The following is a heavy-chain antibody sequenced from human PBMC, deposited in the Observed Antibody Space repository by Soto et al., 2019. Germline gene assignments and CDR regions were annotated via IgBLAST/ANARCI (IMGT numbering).Heavy chain of an antibody. CDR3: ARGPVTGPGFDP. CDR1: GGSLSSYV. D-gene: IGHD2-21*02. CDR2: IIPIFGTA. V-gene: IGHV1-69*13. Sequence: SVKVACKAAGGSLSSYVISWVRQAPGQGLEWMGGIIPIFGTANYAQKFQGRVTITADESTSTAYMELSSLRSEDTAVYYCARGPVTGPGFDPWGQGTLVTVSS. J-gene: IGHJ5*02.